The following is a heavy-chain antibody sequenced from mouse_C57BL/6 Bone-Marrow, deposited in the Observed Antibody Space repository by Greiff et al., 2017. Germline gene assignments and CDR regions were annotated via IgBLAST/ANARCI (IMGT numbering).Heavy chain of an antibody. J-gene: IGHJ2*01. Sequence: EVQGVESGGGLVQPGGSLSLSCAASGFTFTDYYMSWVRQPPGKALEWLGFIRNKANGYTTEYSASVKGRFTISRDNSQSILYLQMNALRAEDSATYYCARSLITTGVAFDYWGQGTTLTVSS. V-gene: IGHV7-3*01. CDR1: GFTFTDYY. CDR2: IRNKANGYTT. CDR3: ARSLITTGVAFDY. D-gene: IGHD1-1*01.